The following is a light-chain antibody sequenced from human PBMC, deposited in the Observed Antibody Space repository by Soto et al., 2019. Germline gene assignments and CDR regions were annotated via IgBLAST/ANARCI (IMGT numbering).Light chain of an antibody. Sequence: DIQMTQSPSAMSASVGDRVTITCRASQGIHKYLAWFQKKPGKVPKRLIYGASSLQSGVPSRFSGSVSGTEFTLTISSLQPEDFATYYCLQHNFYPPTFGQGTRLE. V-gene: IGKV1-17*03. CDR1: QGIHKY. CDR3: LQHNFYPPT. J-gene: IGKJ5*01. CDR2: GAS.